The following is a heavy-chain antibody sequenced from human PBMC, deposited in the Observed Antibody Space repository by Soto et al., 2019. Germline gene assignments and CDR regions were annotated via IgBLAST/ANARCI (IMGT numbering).Heavy chain of an antibody. Sequence: GGSLRLSCAASGFTFSNAWMNWVRQAPGKGLEWVGRIKSKTDGGTTDYAATVKGRFTISTDDSNNTLYLQMNSLKTEDTAVYYCTTPPPWFGELSPNYGMDVWGQGTTVTVSS. D-gene: IGHD3-10*01. CDR3: TTPPPWFGELSPNYGMDV. V-gene: IGHV3-15*07. CDR2: IKSKTDGGTT. CDR1: GFTFSNAW. J-gene: IGHJ6*02.